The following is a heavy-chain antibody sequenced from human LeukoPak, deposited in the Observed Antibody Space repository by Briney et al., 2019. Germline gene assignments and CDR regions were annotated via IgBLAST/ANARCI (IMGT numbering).Heavy chain of an antibody. D-gene: IGHD6-13*01. J-gene: IGHJ4*02. Sequence: SGTLSLTCAVSGGSISSSNWWSWVRQPPGKGLEWIREIYHSGSTNYNPSLKSRVTISVDKSKNQSSLKLSSVTAADTAVYYCARVPSSSWARFDYWGQGTLVTVSS. V-gene: IGHV4-4*02. CDR1: GGSISSSNW. CDR3: ARVPSSSWARFDY. CDR2: IYHSGST.